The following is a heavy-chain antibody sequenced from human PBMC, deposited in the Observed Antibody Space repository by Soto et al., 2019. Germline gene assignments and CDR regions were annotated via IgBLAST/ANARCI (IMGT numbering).Heavy chain of an antibody. D-gene: IGHD3-22*01. CDR3: ARDRLRGYDSSGFYS. J-gene: IGHJ4*02. V-gene: IGHV4-4*08. CDR2: MYNSGST. Sequence: SETLSLTCTVSGGSISSYYWTCIRQPPGKGLEWIGFMYNSGSTHYNPSLKSRVTMTTATSTNTVYMELRSLKSDDTAIYYCARDRLRGYDSSGFYSWGQGTLVTVSS. CDR1: GGSISSYY.